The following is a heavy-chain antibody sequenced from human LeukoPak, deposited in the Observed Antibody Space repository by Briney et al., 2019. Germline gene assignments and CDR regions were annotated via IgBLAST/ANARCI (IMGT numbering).Heavy chain of an antibody. D-gene: IGHD3-10*01. CDR1: GFTFSTSV. Sequence: QAGGPLRLSCAASGFTFSTSVMSWVRQAPGKGLERVSGIDGGGDVTYYADSVKGRFTISRDNSKNTLYLQMNSLRAEDTAVYYCARDDPPVDGQYYYGSGTDYWGQGTLVTVSS. J-gene: IGHJ4*02. V-gene: IGHV3-23*01. CDR3: ARDDPPVDGQYYYGSGTDY. CDR2: IDGGGDVT.